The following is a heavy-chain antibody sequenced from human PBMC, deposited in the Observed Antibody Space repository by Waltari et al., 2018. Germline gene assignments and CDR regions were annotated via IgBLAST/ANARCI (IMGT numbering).Heavy chain of an antibody. CDR2: IHGTGKT. V-gene: IGHV4-4*02. CDR3: ARDRGRGLYLDS. D-gene: IGHD1-26*01. J-gene: IGHJ4*02. Sequence: QLQLQQSGPGLVKPSESLFLSCAVSGDSVSNNYWWGWVRQPPGKGREWIGQIHGTGKTNYNPSLESRVTVSMDTSNNQFSLRATSPTAADTAVYFCARDRGRGLYLDSWGQGTLVTVS. CDR1: GDSVSNNYW.